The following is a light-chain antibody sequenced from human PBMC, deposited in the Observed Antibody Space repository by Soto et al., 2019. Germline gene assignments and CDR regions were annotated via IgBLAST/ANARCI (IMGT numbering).Light chain of an antibody. CDR3: CSYADNNDYV. CDR1: SSNIGSNY. J-gene: IGLJ1*01. V-gene: IGLV1-47*01. Sequence: QSVLTQPPSASGTPGQRVTISCSGSSSNIGSNYVYWYQQLPGTAPKLLIYRNNQRPSGVPDRFSGSKSGNTASLNVSGLQAEDEADYYCCSYADNNDYVFGTGTKLTVL. CDR2: RNN.